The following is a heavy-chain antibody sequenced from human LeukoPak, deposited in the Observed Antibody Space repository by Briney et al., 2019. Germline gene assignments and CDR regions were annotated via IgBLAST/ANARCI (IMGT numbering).Heavy chain of an antibody. V-gene: IGHV3-23*01. Sequence: RTGGSLRLSCAASGFTFSSYAMSWVRQAPGKGLEWVSAISGSGGSTYYADSVKGRFTISRDNSKNTLYLQMNSLRAEDTAVYYCAKVLHDSSGYYLDAFDIWGQGTMVTVSS. J-gene: IGHJ3*02. CDR2: ISGSGGST. CDR3: AKVLHDSSGYYLDAFDI. CDR1: GFTFSSYA. D-gene: IGHD3-22*01.